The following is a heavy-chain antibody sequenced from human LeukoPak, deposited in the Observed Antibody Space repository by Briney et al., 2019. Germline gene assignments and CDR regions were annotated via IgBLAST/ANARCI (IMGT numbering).Heavy chain of an antibody. Sequence: GGSLRLSCAASGFTFSSYAMSWVRQAPGKGLEWVSAISGSGGSTYYADSVKGRFTISRDNSKNTLYLQMNSLRAEDTAVYYCAKDGQGYSGSWYYYWGQGTLVTVSS. CDR2: ISGSGGST. V-gene: IGHV3-23*01. CDR3: AKDGQGYSGSWYYY. CDR1: GFTFSSYA. D-gene: IGHD6-13*01. J-gene: IGHJ4*02.